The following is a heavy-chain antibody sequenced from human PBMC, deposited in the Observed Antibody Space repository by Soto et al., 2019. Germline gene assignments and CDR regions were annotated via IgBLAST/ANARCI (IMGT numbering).Heavy chain of an antibody. Sequence: QVQLQQWGAGLLKPSETLSLTCAVYGGSFSGYYWSWIRQPPGKGLEWIGEINHSGSTNYNPSLKSRVTISVDTSKHQVSLKLSSVTAADTAVYYCARGDSRLSDYGDYPSLGYWGQGTLVTVSS. CDR1: GGSFSGYY. CDR2: INHSGST. V-gene: IGHV4-34*01. D-gene: IGHD4-17*01. CDR3: ARGDSRLSDYGDYPSLGY. J-gene: IGHJ4*02.